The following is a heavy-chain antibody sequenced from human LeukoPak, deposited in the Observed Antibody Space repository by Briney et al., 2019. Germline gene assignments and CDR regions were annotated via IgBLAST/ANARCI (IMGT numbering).Heavy chain of an antibody. J-gene: IGHJ4*02. CDR1: GLTFSSYA. CDR2: ISGSGGST. D-gene: IGHD3-10*01. CDR3: ARDAYGSGSRHFGGFDY. Sequence: GGSLRLSCAASGLTFSSYAMSWVRQAPGKGLEWISVISGSGGSTSYADSVKGRFTISRDNSKNTLYLQMNSLRAEDTAVYYCARDAYGSGSRHFGGFDYWGQGTLVTVSS. V-gene: IGHV3-23*01.